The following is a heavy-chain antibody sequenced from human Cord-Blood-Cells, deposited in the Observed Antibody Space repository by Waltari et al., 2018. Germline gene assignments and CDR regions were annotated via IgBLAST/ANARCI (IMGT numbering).Heavy chain of an antibody. J-gene: IGHJ4*02. Sequence: QLQLQESGPGLVKPSETLSLTCTVSGGSISSSSYYRRWIRQPPGKGLEWIGSIYYSGSTYYNPSLKSRVTISVDTSKNQFSLKLSSVTAADTAVYYCVHYDFTRGDYFDYWGQGTLVTVSS. CDR1: GGSISSSSYY. CDR2: IYYSGST. V-gene: IGHV4-39*01. D-gene: IGHD3-22*01. CDR3: VHYDFTRGDYFDY.